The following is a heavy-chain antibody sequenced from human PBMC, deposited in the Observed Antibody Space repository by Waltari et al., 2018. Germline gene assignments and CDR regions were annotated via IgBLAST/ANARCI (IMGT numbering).Heavy chain of an antibody. Sequence: EVQLVASGGGLVKPGGSLRLSCAASGFTFSSYSMNWVRQAPGKGLEWVSSISSSSSYIYYADSVKGRFTISRDNAKNSLYLQMNSLRAEDTAVYYCARAVSSSLYYFDYWGQGTLVTVSS. V-gene: IGHV3-21*01. CDR2: ISSSSSYI. J-gene: IGHJ4*02. CDR3: ARAVSSSLYYFDY. CDR1: GFTFSSYS. D-gene: IGHD6-6*01.